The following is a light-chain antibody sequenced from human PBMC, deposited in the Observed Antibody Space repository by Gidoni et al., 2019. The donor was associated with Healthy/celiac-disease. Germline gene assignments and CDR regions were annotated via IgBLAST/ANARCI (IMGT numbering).Light chain of an antibody. V-gene: IGKV1-39*01. CDR1: QSISSY. CDR2: AAS. Sequence: DIQMTQSPSSLSASVRDRVTITCRASQSISSYLNWYQQKPGKAPKLQIYAASSLQSGVPSRFSGSGSGTDFTLTISSLQPEDFATYYCQQSYSTPVTFGPGTKVDIK. J-gene: IGKJ3*01. CDR3: QQSYSTPVT.